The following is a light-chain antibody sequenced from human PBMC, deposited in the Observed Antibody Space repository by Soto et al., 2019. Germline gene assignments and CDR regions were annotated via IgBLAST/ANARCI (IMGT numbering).Light chain of an antibody. V-gene: IGLV2-14*01. Sequence: QSALPQPASVYGSLGQSITISCSGTSSDVGAYNYVSWYQQYPGKAPKLMIYHVTDRPSGVSNRFSGSKSGNTASLTISGLQAEDEADYYCCSYTTSNTFVFGTGTKVTVL. CDR1: SSDVGAYNY. CDR2: HVT. CDR3: CSYTTSNTFV. J-gene: IGLJ1*01.